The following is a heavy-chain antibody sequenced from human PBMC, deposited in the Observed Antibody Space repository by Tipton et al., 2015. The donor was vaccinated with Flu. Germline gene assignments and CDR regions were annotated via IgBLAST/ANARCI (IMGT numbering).Heavy chain of an antibody. Sequence: QLVQSGAEVKKPRASVKVSCKASGYTFTSYGISWVRQAPGQGLEWMGWISAYNGNTNYAQKLQGRVTMTTDTSTSTAYMELRSLRSDDTAVYYCARAMGGIYDYVWGSYRLYYFDYWGQGTLVTVSS. J-gene: IGHJ4*02. V-gene: IGHV1-18*01. CDR3: ARAMGGIYDYVWGSYRLYYFDY. CDR2: ISAYNGNT. CDR1: GYTFTSYG. D-gene: IGHD3-16*02.